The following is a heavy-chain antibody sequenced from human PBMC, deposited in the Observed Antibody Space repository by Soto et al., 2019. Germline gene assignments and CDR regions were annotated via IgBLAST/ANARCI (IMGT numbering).Heavy chain of an antibody. CDR3: ARRHKIAYYYGMDV. CDR1: GFTFSDYW. J-gene: IGHJ6*02. CDR2: INSDGSST. V-gene: IGHV3-74*01. Sequence: EVQLVESGGGLVQLGGFLRLSCATSGFTFSDYWMNWVRQAPGKGLVWVSRINSDGSSTGHADSVKGRFTISRDNAKNTLYLQMNSLRGEDTAVYYCARRHKIAYYYGMDVWGQGTTVTVSS. D-gene: IGHD2-21*01.